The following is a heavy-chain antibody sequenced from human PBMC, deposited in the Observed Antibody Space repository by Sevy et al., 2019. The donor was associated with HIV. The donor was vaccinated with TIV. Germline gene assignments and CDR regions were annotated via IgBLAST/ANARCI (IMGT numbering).Heavy chain of an antibody. J-gene: IGHJ4*02. V-gene: IGHV4-59*01. CDR1: GGSISSFY. Sequence: SETLSITCTVSGGSISSFYWSWIRQPPGKGLEWIGYIYYSGNTNYSPSLKSRVTISLDTSNNQFSLNLSSVTAADTAVYYCARGQYSYGYWREFDYWGQGTLVTVSS. D-gene: IGHD5-18*01. CDR3: ARGQYSYGYWREFDY. CDR2: IYYSGNT.